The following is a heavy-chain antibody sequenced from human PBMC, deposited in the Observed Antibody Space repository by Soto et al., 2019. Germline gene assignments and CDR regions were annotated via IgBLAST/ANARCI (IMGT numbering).Heavy chain of an antibody. CDR3: ARQLGVGRDY. D-gene: IGHD6-13*01. Sequence: EVQVVESGGGLVQPGGSLRLSCVASGFTFSNYWMHWVRQTPGKGLVWVSRINSDGSSTRYAGSVKGRFTISRDNAKNTLYLQMNSQRAEDTAVYYCARQLGVGRDYWGQGTLVTVSS. CDR1: GFTFSNYW. CDR2: INSDGSST. J-gene: IGHJ4*02. V-gene: IGHV3-74*01.